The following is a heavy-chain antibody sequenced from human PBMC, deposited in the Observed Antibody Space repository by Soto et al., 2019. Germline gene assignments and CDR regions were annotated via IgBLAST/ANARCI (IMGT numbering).Heavy chain of an antibody. J-gene: IGHJ5*02. V-gene: IGHV4-39*01. CDR1: GGSSISSSYY. CDR2: IYYSGTT. CDR3: ASDDFWSGLSGDWFDP. Sequence: ALETLSLTCTVSGGSSISSSYYWGWIRQPPGKGLEWIGTIYYSGTTYYNPSLKSRVTIFVDTSKNQFSLRLTSVTAADTAVYYCASDDFWSGLSGDWFDPWGQGTLVTVSS. D-gene: IGHD3-3*01.